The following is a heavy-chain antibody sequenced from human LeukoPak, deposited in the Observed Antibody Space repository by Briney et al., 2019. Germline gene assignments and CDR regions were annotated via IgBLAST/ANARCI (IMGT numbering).Heavy chain of an antibody. D-gene: IGHD5-18*01. J-gene: IGHJ4*02. V-gene: IGHV3-13*01. CDR1: GFTLGSHD. CDR3: VREARGYHYTYVDY. CDR2: VSSGFHA. Sequence: GGSLRLSCTVSGFTLGSHDMHWVRQIPGQGLEWVAAVSSGFHAFFADSVQGRFTVSREDARNSLYLQMNSLRAGDTAVYYCVREARGYHYTYVDYWGQGTLVTVSS.